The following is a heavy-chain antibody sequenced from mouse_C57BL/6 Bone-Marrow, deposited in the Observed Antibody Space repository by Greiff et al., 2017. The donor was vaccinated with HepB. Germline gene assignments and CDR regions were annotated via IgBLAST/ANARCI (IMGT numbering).Heavy chain of an antibody. CDR3: ARSVLFWYFDV. J-gene: IGHJ1*03. CDR2: IYPGGGYT. Sequence: QVQLLQSGAELVRPGTSVKLSCKASGYTFTNYGIGWVKQSPGNGLEWIGDIYPGGGYTNYNETVKGKGTLTADKSSSTPYMQLSSLTSEDTAMYYCARSVLFWYFDVWGTGTTVTVSS. V-gene: IGHV1-63*01. D-gene: IGHD1-1*01. CDR1: GYTFTNYG.